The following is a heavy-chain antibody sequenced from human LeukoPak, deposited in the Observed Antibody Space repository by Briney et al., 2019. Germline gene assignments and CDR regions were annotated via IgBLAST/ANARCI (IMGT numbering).Heavy chain of an antibody. CDR2: IYYSGST. CDR1: GGSISSYY. Sequence: KPSETLSLTCTVSGGSISSYYWSWIRQPPGKGLEWIGYIYYSGSTNYNPSLKSRVTISVDTSKNQFSLKLSSVTAADTAVYYCARHEVGYYYYGMDVWGQGTTVTVSS. J-gene: IGHJ6*02. CDR3: ARHEVGYYYYGMDV. V-gene: IGHV4-59*08.